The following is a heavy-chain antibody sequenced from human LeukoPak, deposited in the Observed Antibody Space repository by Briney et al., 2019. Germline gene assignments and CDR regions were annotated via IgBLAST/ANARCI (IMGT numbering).Heavy chain of an antibody. V-gene: IGHV3-23*01. D-gene: IGHD1-1*01. CDR2: ISGSGGRT. Sequence: GGSLRLSCGASGFTFTSYSMSWVRQAPGKGQEWVSGISGSGGRTYYADSVKGRFTISRDISKNTLYLQMNSLRAEDTAVYSCARGEYTSGTFRGYYFDYWGQGTLVTVSS. J-gene: IGHJ4*02. CDR3: ARGEYTSGTFRGYYFDY. CDR1: GFTFTSYS.